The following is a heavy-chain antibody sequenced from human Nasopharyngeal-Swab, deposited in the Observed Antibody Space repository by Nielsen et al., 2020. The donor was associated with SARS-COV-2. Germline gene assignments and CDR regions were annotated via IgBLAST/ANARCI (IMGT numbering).Heavy chain of an antibody. CDR2: ISASGGST. CDR1: GFTFNIYA. J-gene: IGHJ5*02. Sequence: GESLKISCIASGFTFNIYAMAWVRRTPGRGLQWVSGISASGGSTYYTDSVKGRFAVSRDNSKNTLYLQMNSLRAEDTAVYYCARDRRNPRGSGSHRSLYNWFDPWGQGTLVTVSS. V-gene: IGHV3-23*01. CDR3: ARDRRNPRGSGSHRSLYNWFDP. D-gene: IGHD3-10*01.